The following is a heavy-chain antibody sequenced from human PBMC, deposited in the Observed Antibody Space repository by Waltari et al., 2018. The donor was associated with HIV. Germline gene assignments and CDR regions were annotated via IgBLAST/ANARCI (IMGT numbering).Heavy chain of an antibody. CDR2: IYWNDDK. CDR3: AHRPPPDDITIFGVAELNPYYYYGMDV. V-gene: IGHV2-5*01. D-gene: IGHD3-3*01. Sequence: QLTLKESGPTLVNPTQTLTLTCTFSGFSLSTSGVGVGWIRQPPGKALEWLALIYWNDDKRYSPSLKSRLTITKDTSKNQVVLTMTNMDPVDTATYYCAHRPPPDDITIFGVAELNPYYYYGMDVWGQGTTVTVSS. J-gene: IGHJ6*02. CDR1: GFSLSTSGVG.